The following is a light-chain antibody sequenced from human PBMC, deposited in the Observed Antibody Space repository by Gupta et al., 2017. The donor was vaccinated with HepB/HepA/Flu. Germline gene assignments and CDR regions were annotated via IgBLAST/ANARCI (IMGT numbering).Light chain of an antibody. J-gene: IGLJ3*02. CDR3: ASFRSTNTWV. V-gene: IGLV2-14*03. CDR1: SSDVGAYNM. CDR2: DVS. Sequence: QSALTQPASVSGSPGQSITISCTGTSSDVGAYNMVSWYQQHPGKAPKLLMSDVSVRPSGVPTRFSGSKSANTASLTISGLQVEDEADFYCASFRSTNTWVFGGGTKLTVL.